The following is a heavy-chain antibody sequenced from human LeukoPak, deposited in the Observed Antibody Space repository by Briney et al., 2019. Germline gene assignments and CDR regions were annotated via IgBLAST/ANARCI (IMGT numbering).Heavy chain of an antibody. J-gene: IGHJ4*02. Sequence: GGSLXLSCAASGFSFNSYTMSWVRQAPGKGLEWVSGISGSGGSTYYADSVKGRFTISRDNAKKSLYLQMNSLRAEDTALYYCAKDITPRHYYGLGSPYYFDYWGQGTLVTVSS. CDR1: GFSFNSYT. CDR3: AKDITPRHYYGLGSPYYFDY. D-gene: IGHD3-10*01. V-gene: IGHV3-23*01. CDR2: ISGSGGST.